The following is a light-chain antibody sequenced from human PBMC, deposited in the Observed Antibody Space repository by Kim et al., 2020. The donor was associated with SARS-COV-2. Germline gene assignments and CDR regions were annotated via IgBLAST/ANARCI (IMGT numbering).Light chain of an antibody. V-gene: IGKV1-39*01. CDR3: QQGFSTPYT. CDR2: ATS. CDR1: QSISNY. Sequence: DIQMTQSPSSLSASVGDRVTITCRASQSISNYLSWYQQKPGKAPKLLIYATSSLQGGVPSRFSVSGSRTDFTLNISSLQPEDFATYFCQQGFSTPYTFGQGTKLEI. J-gene: IGKJ2*01.